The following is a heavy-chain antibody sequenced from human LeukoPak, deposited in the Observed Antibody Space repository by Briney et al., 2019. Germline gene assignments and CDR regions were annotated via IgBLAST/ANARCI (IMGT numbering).Heavy chain of an antibody. CDR2: ISSSSTTI. J-gene: IGHJ4*02. D-gene: IGHD2-15*01. CDR3: ARGYCSGASCYSVHY. V-gene: IGHV3-48*01. CDR1: GFSFSSYV. Sequence: GGSLRISCAASGFSFSSYVMNWVRQAPGKGLECVAYISSSSTTIYYADSVKGRFTISRDNAKSSMYLQMNSLRAEDTAVYYCARGYCSGASCYSVHYWGQGTLVTVSS.